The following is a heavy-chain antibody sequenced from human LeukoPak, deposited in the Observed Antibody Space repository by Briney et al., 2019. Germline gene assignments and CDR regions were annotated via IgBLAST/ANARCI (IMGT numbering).Heavy chain of an antibody. D-gene: IGHD2-2*01. V-gene: IGHV1-18*01. CDR2: ISAYNGNT. Sequence: ASVTVSCKASGYTFTSYAITWVRQAPARGLDWMGWISAYNGNTNYAPNLQGRVTMTTDTSTSTAYMELKSLRSDDTAVYYCASFSTTTVTFDYWGQGTLVTVSS. CDR1: GYTFTSYA. CDR3: ASFSTTTVTFDY. J-gene: IGHJ4*02.